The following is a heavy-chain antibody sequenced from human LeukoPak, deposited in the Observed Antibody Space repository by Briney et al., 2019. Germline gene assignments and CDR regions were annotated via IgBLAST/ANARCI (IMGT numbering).Heavy chain of an antibody. Sequence: SETLSLTCTVSGGPISSYYWSWIRQPPGKGLEWIGYIYYSGSTNYNPSLKSRVTISVDTSKNQFSLKLSSVTAADTAVYYCARDAEGVHYFDYWGQGTLVTVSS. CDR3: ARDAEGVHYFDY. CDR2: IYYSGST. CDR1: GGPISSYY. J-gene: IGHJ4*02. V-gene: IGHV4-59*01.